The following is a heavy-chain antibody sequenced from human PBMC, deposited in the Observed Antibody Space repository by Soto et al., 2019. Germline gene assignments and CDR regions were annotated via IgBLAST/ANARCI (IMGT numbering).Heavy chain of an antibody. V-gene: IGHV3-48*03. J-gene: IGHJ6*02. D-gene: IGHD3-10*01. CDR1: GFAFSSYE. CDR3: ASAAGIMTRGFHGMDV. CDR2: ISSTASTI. Sequence: GGSLRLSCAASGFAFSSYEMNWVRQSPGKGLEWLSYISSTASTIHYADSVKGRFTISRDNANNSVYLQMNSLTADDSAVYYCASAAGIMTRGFHGMDVWGQGTTVTVSS.